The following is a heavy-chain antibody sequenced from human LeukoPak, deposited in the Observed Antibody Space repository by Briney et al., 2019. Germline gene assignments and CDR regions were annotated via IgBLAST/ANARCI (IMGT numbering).Heavy chain of an antibody. D-gene: IGHD2-21*02. CDR3: AKVDVVVTAISGFDY. J-gene: IGHJ4*02. CDR1: GFTFSSYA. V-gene: IGHV3-23*01. CDR2: ISGSGGST. Sequence: PGGSLRLSCAASGFTFSSYAMSWVRQAPGKGLEWVSAISGSGGSTYYADSVKGRFTISRDNSKNTLYLQMNSLRAEDTAVYYCAKVDVVVTAISGFDYWGQGTLVTVPS.